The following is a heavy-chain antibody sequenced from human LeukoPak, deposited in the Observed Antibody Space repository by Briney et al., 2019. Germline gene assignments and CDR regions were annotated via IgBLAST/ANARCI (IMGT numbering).Heavy chain of an antibody. J-gene: IGHJ4*02. CDR2: IYYSGST. V-gene: IGHV4-59*01. CDR1: GGSISSYY. CDR3: ARGVREYFDY. Sequence: SETLSLTCTVSGGSISSYYWSWIWQPPGKGLEWIGYIYYSGSTNYNPSLKSRVTISVDTSKNQFSLKLSSVTAADTAVYYCARGVREYFDYWGQGTLVTVSS.